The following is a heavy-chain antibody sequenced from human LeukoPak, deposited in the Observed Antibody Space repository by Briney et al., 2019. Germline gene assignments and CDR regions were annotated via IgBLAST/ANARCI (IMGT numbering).Heavy chain of an antibody. CDR1: GFTFSTYW. J-gene: IGHJ4*02. CDR3: ARVGLDY. V-gene: IGHV3-74*01. CDR2: INSDGRIT. D-gene: IGHD2-15*01. Sequence: GGSLRLSCAAAGFTFSTYWMHWVRQVPGKGLVWVSRINSDGRITGYADSVKGRFTISRDNARDALYLQMDSLRDEDTAVYYCARVGLDYWGQGTLVTVSS.